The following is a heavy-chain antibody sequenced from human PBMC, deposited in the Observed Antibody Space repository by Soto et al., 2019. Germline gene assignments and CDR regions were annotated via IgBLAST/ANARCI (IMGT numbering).Heavy chain of an antibody. Sequence: QVHLVQSGVEVKTPGASVKVSCQASGYTFFTYDISWVRQAPGPGLEWMGWISTYSGDTKYAQQFQGRVTMTTDTSTTTAYLALRRMRSDDPAVYYCARHHGPTTSENWFDPWGQGTLVTVSS. CDR2: ISTYSGDT. CDR3: ARHHGPTTSENWFDP. V-gene: IGHV1-18*01. J-gene: IGHJ5*02. D-gene: IGHD5-12*01. CDR1: GYTFFTYD.